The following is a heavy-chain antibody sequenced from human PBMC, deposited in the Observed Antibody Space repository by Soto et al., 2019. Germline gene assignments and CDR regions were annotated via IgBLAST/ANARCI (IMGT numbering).Heavy chain of an antibody. D-gene: IGHD2-2*01. V-gene: IGHV2-26*01. CDR2: IFSNDDK. CDR3: ALIKDCSRTDCYWASFDP. J-gene: IGHJ5*02. Sequence: SGPTLVNPTETLTLTCTVSGLSLNNGRLGVSWVRQPPGKALEWLAHIFSNDDKSYSTSLQSRRTISKDTSRSQVVLTMTNMDPVDSATYYCALIKDCSRTDCYWASFDPWDQGTLGTVSS. CDR1: GLSLNNGRLG.